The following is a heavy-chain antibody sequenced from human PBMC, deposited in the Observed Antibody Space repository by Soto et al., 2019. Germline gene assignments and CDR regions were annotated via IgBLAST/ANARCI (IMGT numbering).Heavy chain of an antibody. D-gene: IGHD3-10*01. Sequence: TSETLSLTCTVSDDSIGRSNYFWGWIRQPPGKRLEWIGYIYHSGSTNYNPSLKSRVTISVDTSKNQFSLKLSSVTAADTAVHYCARGGRVDGSGSYYMSLYAFGIWGQGTMVTVSS. CDR1: DDSIGRSNYF. J-gene: IGHJ3*02. CDR3: ARGGRVDGSGSYYMSLYAFGI. V-gene: IGHV4-61*05. CDR2: IYHSGST.